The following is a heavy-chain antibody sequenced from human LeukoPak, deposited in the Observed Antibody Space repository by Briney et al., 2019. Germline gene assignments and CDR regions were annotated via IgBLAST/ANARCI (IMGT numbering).Heavy chain of an antibody. CDR1: GFTFSYYY. V-gene: IGHV3-11*04. J-gene: IGHJ3*01. D-gene: IGHD3-10*01. Sequence: GGSLRLSCASSGFTFSYYYMTWIRQAPGKGLEWLSYISSTTGRIIYYADSVEGRFTISRDNTKNSLFLQMVSLRVEDTAVYYCARYYSDAFDVWGQGTVVTVSS. CDR2: ISSTTGRII. CDR3: ARYYSDAFDV.